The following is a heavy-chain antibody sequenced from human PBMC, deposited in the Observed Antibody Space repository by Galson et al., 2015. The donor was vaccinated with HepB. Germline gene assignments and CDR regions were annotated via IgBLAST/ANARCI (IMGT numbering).Heavy chain of an antibody. Sequence: QSGAEVKKPGESLKISCKGSGYSFTSYWIGWVRQMPGKGLEWMGIIYPGDSDTRYSPSFQGQVTISADKSISTAYLQWSSLKASDTAMYYCARQWGSLVRGYPTPPDYWGQGTLVTVSS. V-gene: IGHV5-51*01. D-gene: IGHD3-10*01. J-gene: IGHJ4*02. CDR2: IYPGDSDT. CDR1: GYSFTSYW. CDR3: ARQWGSLVRGYPTPPDY.